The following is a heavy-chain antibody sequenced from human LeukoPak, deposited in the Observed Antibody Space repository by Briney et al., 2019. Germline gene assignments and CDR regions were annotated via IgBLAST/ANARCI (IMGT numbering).Heavy chain of an antibody. CDR3: ARIMTTVTYYYYYGMDV. V-gene: IGHV4-30-4*01. Sequence: SETLSLTCTVSGGSISSGDYSWSWIRQPPGKGLEWIGYIYYSGSTYYNPSLKSRVTISVDTSKNQFSLKLSSVTAADTAVYYCARIMTTVTYYYYYGMDVWGQGTMVTVSS. J-gene: IGHJ6*02. CDR2: IYYSGST. CDR1: GGSISSGDYS. D-gene: IGHD4-17*01.